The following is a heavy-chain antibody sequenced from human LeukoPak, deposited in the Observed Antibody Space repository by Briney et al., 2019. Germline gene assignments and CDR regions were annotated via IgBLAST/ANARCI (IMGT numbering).Heavy chain of an antibody. CDR2: TYYRSKWYN. J-gene: IGHJ4*02. Sequence: LGRTYYRSKWYNDYAVSLQGRISVNPDTSKNQFSLQLNSVAPEDTALYYCARAPHGSGCDYWGQGTLVTVSS. D-gene: IGHD6-19*01. CDR3: ARAPHGSGCDY. V-gene: IGHV6-1*01.